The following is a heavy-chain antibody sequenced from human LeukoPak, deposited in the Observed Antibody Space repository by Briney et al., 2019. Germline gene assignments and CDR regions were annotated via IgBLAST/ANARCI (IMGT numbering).Heavy chain of an antibody. CDR2: IYYSGST. CDR1: GGSISSYY. D-gene: IGHD3-9*01. Sequence: SETLSLTCTVSGGSISSYYWSWIRQPPGKGLEWIGYIYYSGSTNYNPSLKSRVTMSVDTSKNQFSLKLSSVTAADTAVYYCARGSVDILTGYRAYYFDYWGQGTLVTVSS. V-gene: IGHV4-59*12. CDR3: ARGSVDILTGYRAYYFDY. J-gene: IGHJ4*02.